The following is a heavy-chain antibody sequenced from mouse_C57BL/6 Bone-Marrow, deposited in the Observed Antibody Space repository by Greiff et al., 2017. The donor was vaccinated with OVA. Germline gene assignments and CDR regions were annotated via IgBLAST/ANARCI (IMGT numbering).Heavy chain of an antibody. D-gene: IGHD2-4*01. CDR1: GYTFTSYW. CDR2: IDPSDSYT. V-gene: IGHV1-50*01. Sequence: QVQLQQSGAELVKPGASVKLSCKASGYTFTSYWMQWVKQRPGQGLEWIGEIDPSDSYTNYNQKFKGKATLTVDTSSSTAYMQLSSLTSEDSAVYYCAREDYGFDYWGQGTTLTVSS. J-gene: IGHJ2*01. CDR3: AREDYGFDY.